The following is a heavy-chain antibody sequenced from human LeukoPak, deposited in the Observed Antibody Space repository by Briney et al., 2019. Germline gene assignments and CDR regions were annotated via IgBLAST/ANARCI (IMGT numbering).Heavy chain of an antibody. Sequence: GGSLRLSCAASGFTFSSYGIHWVRQAPGKGLEWVAFIRYDGSNKDYADSVKGRFTISRDNSKNTVYIQMDSLRAEDTAVYYCAKAQTTVTTGSKPFDIRGQGTMVIVSS. CDR2: IRYDGSNK. D-gene: IGHD4-17*01. CDR1: GFTFSSYG. CDR3: AKAQTTVTTGSKPFDI. J-gene: IGHJ3*02. V-gene: IGHV3-30*02.